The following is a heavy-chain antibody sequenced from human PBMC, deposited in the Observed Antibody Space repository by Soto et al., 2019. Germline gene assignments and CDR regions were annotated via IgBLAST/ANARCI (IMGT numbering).Heavy chain of an antibody. D-gene: IGHD1-26*01. CDR3: ARVGATRPFYYYYGMDV. CDR2: ISAYNGNT. V-gene: IGHV1-18*01. J-gene: IGHJ6*02. CDR1: GYTFTSYG. Sequence: QVQLVQSGAEVKKPGASVKVSCKASGYTFTSYGISWVRQAPGQGLEWMGWISAYNGNTNYAQKLQGRVTMTTDTSTSTDYMELRSLRSDDTAVYYCARVGATRPFYYYYGMDVWGQGTTVTVSS.